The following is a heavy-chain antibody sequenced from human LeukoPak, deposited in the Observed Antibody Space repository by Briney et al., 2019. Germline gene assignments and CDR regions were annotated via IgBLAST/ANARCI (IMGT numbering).Heavy chain of an antibody. V-gene: IGHV3-30*04. CDR3: ATPLYSGYESSYYGMDV. J-gene: IGHJ6*02. D-gene: IGHD5-12*01. CDR2: ISYDGSNK. Sequence: QPGRSLRLSRAASGFTFSSYAMHWVRQAPGKGRGWGAVISYDGSNKYYADSVKCRFTISRDNSKNTLYLQMNSLRAEDTAVYYCATPLYSGYESSYYGMDVWGQGTTVTVSS. CDR1: GFTFSSYA.